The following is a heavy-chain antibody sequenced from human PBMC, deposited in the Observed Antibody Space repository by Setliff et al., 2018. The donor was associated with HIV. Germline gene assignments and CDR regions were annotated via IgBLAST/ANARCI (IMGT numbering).Heavy chain of an antibody. J-gene: IGHJ5*02. CDR3: AGSMGATKGSWFEP. D-gene: IGHD1-26*01. V-gene: IGHV4-59*12. Sequence: SETLSLTCTVSGASISTYYWSWIRQPPGKGLEWIGYIFYSGSSNYNPSLKSRVTMSVDTSKNQFSLRLTSVSAADTALYYCAGSMGATKGSWFEPWGQGTLVTVSS. CDR1: GASISTYY. CDR2: IFYSGSS.